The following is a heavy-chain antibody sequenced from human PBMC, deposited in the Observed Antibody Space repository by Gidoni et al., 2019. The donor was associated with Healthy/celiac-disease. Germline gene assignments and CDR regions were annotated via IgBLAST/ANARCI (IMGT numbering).Heavy chain of an antibody. CDR2: ISSSSSYI. J-gene: IGHJ4*02. CDR1: GFTFSSYS. Sequence: EVQLVESGGGLVKPGGSLRLSCAASGFTFSSYSKNWVRQAPGKGLEWFSSISSSSSYIYYADSVKGRFTISRDNAKNSLYLQMNSLRAEDTAVYYCASGHYGSGSYYNGYWGQGTLVTVSS. CDR3: ASGHYGSGSYYNGY. D-gene: IGHD3-10*01. V-gene: IGHV3-21*01.